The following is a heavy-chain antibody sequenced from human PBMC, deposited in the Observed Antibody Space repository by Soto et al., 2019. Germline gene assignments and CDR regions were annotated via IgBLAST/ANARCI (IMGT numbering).Heavy chain of an antibody. CDR1: GFTFSSYW. CDR3: ARAMRLRSYYYYMDV. V-gene: IGHV3-7*01. Sequence: GGSLRLSCAASGFTFSSYWMSWVRQAPGKGLEWVANIKQDGSEKYYVDSVKGRFTISRDNAKNSLYLQMNSLRTEDTAVYYCARAMRLRSYYYYMDVWGKGTTVTVSS. J-gene: IGHJ6*03. D-gene: IGHD5-12*01. CDR2: IKQDGSEK.